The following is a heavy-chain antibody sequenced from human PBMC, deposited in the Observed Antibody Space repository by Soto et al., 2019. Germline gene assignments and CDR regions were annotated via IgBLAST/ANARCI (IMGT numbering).Heavy chain of an antibody. CDR1: GGSISGGGYS. CDR3: ASLSVASVCPD. J-gene: IGHJ4*02. Sequence: SETLSLTCAVSGGSISGGGYSWSWIRPAPGRGLEWIGYIFHSGGTYYNPSLKSRVAMTVDSSKNQFPLTLCSVTAADSLVYYCASLSVASVCPDWGQGSL. CDR2: IFHSGGT. V-gene: IGHV4-30-2*01. D-gene: IGHD1-20*01.